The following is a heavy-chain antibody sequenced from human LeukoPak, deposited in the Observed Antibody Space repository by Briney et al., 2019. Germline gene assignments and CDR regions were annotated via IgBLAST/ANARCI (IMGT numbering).Heavy chain of an antibody. D-gene: IGHD3-9*01. CDR2: IYYSGST. CDR1: GGSISSSSYY. J-gene: IGHJ4*02. CDR3: ARDHYDILTGYDPYYFDY. V-gene: IGHV4-39*07. Sequence: PSETLSLTCTVSGGSISSSSYYWGWIRQPPGKGLEWIGSIYYSGSTYYNPSLKSRVTISVDTSKNQFSLKLSSVTAADTAVYYCARDHYDILTGYDPYYFDYWGQGTLVTVSS.